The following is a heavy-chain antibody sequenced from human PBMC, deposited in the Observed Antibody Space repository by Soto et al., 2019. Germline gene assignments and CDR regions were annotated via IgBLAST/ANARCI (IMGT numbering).Heavy chain of an antibody. CDR2: IIPISSTT. D-gene: IGHD7-27*01. CDR3: AKKLGIDPFGSYGLDV. CDR1: GDNFITFA. V-gene: IGHV1-69*01. J-gene: IGHJ6*02. Sequence: QVELVQSGAEVKKPGSSVKVSCKASGDNFITFAISWVRQAPGQGLEWMGEIIPISSTTKSAHKFQDRVTTSADGSSSTVHMELRSLKSEDTAIYFCAKKLGIDPFGSYGLDVWGQGTTVTVSS.